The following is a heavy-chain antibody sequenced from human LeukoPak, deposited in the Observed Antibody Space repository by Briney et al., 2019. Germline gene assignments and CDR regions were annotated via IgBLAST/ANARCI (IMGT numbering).Heavy chain of an antibody. CDR2: IGSAGYT. V-gene: IGHV3-13*01. CDR1: GFTFDNND. Sequence: PGGSLRLSCEVSGFTFDNNDMHWVHHSTGKGLEWVSAIGSAGYTYYAESVRGRFTITRDTAKQSLYLQMNSLRVEDTAVYHCVRQPDSAGYGFDYWGRGTQVTVSS. J-gene: IGHJ4*02. D-gene: IGHD6-13*01. CDR3: VRQPDSAGYGFDY.